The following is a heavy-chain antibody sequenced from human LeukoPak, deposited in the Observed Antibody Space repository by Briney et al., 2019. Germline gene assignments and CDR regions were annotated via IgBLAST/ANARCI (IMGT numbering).Heavy chain of an antibody. CDR2: INAGNGNT. Sequence: ASVKVSCKASGYILSSYAMHWVRQAPGQRFEWMGWINAGNGNTKYSQKFQGRVTLTRDTSASTAYMELSSLRSEDTAVYYCARGKIQDYYDGSGSYDYWGQGTLVTVSS. CDR1: GYILSSYA. D-gene: IGHD3-22*01. V-gene: IGHV1-3*01. J-gene: IGHJ4*02. CDR3: ARGKIQDYYDGSGSYDY.